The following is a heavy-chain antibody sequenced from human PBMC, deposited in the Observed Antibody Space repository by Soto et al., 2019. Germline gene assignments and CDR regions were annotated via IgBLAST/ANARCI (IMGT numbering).Heavy chain of an antibody. CDR3: TTVAVAADY. CDR2: IRSKANSYAT. Sequence: GSLRLSCASSGFTFCGSAMHWVLQASGKGLEWVGRIRSKANSYATEYAASVKGRFTMSRDDSQNTAYLQMDSLKTEDTAVYYCTTVAVAADYWGQGTLVTVS. D-gene: IGHD6-19*01. CDR1: GFTFCGSA. V-gene: IGHV3-73*01. J-gene: IGHJ4*02.